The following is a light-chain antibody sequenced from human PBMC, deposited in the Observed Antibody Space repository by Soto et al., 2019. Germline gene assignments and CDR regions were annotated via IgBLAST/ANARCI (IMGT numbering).Light chain of an antibody. CDR3: KSYATRGTRV. CDR2: EVS. J-gene: IGLJ2*01. Sequence: QSALTQPASVSGSPGQSITISCTGTSRDIGGYDYVSWYQQHPGKAPKLMIYEVSNRPSGISSRFSGSKSGNTASLTISGLQTEGEANYYAKSYATRGTRVFGGGTKVTVL. CDR1: SRDIGGYDY. V-gene: IGLV2-14*01.